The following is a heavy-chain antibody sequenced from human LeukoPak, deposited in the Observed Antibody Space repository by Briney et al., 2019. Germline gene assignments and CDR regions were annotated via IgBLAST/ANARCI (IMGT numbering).Heavy chain of an antibody. CDR3: ARARDSRGYFDY. D-gene: IGHD3-22*01. V-gene: IGHV3-66*01. CDR2: IYAGGST. Sequence: PGGSLRLSCAASGFTVSSNYMSWVRQAPGKGLEWVSDIYAGGSTYYADSVKGRFTISRDNSKNTLYLQMNSLRAEDTAVYYCARARDSRGYFDYWGQGTLVTVSS. CDR1: GFTVSSNY. J-gene: IGHJ4*02.